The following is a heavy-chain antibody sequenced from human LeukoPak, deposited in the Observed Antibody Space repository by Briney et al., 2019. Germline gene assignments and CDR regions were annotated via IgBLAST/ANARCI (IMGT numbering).Heavy chain of an antibody. J-gene: IGHJ4*02. CDR2: INQVGSSK. V-gene: IGHV3-7*01. D-gene: IGHD5-24*01. Sequence: GGSLRLSCAASGFTFTTYWMGWVRQAPGKGPEWVANINQVGSSKYFVDFVKGRFIISRDNAKNSLYLQMNSLRDEDTAVYYCANLGPPGRDHYLESWGQGTLVTVSS. CDR3: ANLGPPGRDHYLES. CDR1: GFTFTTYW.